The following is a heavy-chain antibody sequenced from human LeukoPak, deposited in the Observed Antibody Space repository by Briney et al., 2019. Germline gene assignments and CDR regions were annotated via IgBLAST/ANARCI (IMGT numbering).Heavy chain of an antibody. D-gene: IGHD2-15*01. J-gene: IGHJ4*02. V-gene: IGHV3-7*01. CDR1: GFTFSNFW. CDR3: ARDWYCSGGSCCNDY. Sequence: PGGSLRLSCAASGFTFSNFWMNWVRQTPGNGLEWVAKIKQDGSEKYYVDSVKWRFTISRDNAKNSVYLQMNSLRAEDTAVYFCARDWYCSGGSCCNDYWGQGTLVTVSS. CDR2: IKQDGSEK.